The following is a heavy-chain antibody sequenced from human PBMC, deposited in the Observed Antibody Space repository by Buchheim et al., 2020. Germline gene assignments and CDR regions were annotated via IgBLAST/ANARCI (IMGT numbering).Heavy chain of an antibody. D-gene: IGHD2-21*02. V-gene: IGHV3-30*18. CDR1: GFTFSSYG. J-gene: IGHJ4*02. CDR2: ISYDGSNK. CDR3: AKEGLGDLDY. Sequence: QVQLVESGGGVVQPGRSLRLSCAASGFTFSSYGMHWVRQAPGKGLEWVAGISYDGSNKYYADSVKGRFTISRDNSKNTLYLQMKRRRAEDTAVDYCAKEGLGDLDYWGQGTL.